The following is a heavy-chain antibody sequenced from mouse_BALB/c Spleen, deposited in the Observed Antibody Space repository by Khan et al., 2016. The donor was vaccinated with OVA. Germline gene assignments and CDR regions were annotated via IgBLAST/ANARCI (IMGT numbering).Heavy chain of an antibody. CDR2: IFPGDGTT. CDR3: ARRRGSMDY. V-gene: IGHV1S56*01. CDR1: GYTFTSYD. J-gene: IGHJ4*01. Sequence: VELVESGAEVVKSGASVKLSCKATGYTFTSYDLNWVRQRPEQGLEWIGWIFPGDGTTKYNEKFKGKATLTTDKSSSTAYIQLSRLTSEDSAVYCCARRRGSMDYWGQGTSVTVSS.